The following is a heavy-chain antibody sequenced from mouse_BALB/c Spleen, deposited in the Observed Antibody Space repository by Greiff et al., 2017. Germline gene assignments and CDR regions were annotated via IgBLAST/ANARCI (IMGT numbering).Heavy chain of an antibody. Sequence: EVQLQESGPELMKPGASVKISCKASGYSFTSYYMHWVKQSHGKSLEWIGYIDPFNGGTSYNQKFKGKATLTVDKSSSTAYMHLSSLTSEDSAVYYCARDGYSFDYWGQGTTLTVSS. CDR2: IDPFNGGT. J-gene: IGHJ2*01. CDR1: GYSFTSYY. V-gene: IGHV1S135*01. CDR3: ARDGYSFDY. D-gene: IGHD2-3*01.